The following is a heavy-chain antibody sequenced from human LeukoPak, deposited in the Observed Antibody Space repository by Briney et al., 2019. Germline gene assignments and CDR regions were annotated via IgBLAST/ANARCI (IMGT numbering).Heavy chain of an antibody. J-gene: IGHJ4*02. D-gene: IGHD4-17*01. Sequence: GRSLRLSCAASGFSFSNHSMNWVRQAPGKGLEGVSYISGSNNNIYHANSVKGRFTISRDNAKNSLFLQMSGLRADDTAVYCGARDTNGDTDYWGQGTLVTVSS. CDR3: ARDTNGDTDY. V-gene: IGHV3-48*01. CDR2: ISGSNNNI. CDR1: GFSFSNHS.